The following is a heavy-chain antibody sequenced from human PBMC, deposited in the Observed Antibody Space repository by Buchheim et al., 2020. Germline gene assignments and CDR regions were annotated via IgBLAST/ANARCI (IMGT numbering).Heavy chain of an antibody. J-gene: IGHJ6*02. CDR3: AKGMDYGDYSDGVDV. D-gene: IGHD4-17*01. CDR1: GFTFSSYG. V-gene: IGHV3-30*18. Sequence: QVQLVESGGGVVQPGRSLRLSCAASGFTFSSYGMHWVRQAPGKGLEWVAVISYDGSNKYYADSVKGRFTISRDNSKNTLYLQMNSLRAEDTAVYYCAKGMDYGDYSDGVDVWGQGTT. CDR2: ISYDGSNK.